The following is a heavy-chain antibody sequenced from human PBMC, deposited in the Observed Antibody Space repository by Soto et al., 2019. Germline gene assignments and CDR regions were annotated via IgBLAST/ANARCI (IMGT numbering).Heavy chain of an antibody. V-gene: IGHV3-30*18. D-gene: IGHD3-10*01. J-gene: IGHJ4*02. CDR2: ISYDGSEK. CDR1: GFPFRSYG. CDR3: AKDYYSDSGIYFAPDY. Sequence: QVQLVESGGGVVQPGKSLRLSCAASGFPFRSYGIHWVRQAPGKGLEWVAVISYDGSEKYYTDSVKGRFTISRDNSKNTLYLQMNSLRAEDTAVYYCAKDYYSDSGIYFAPDYWGQGTLVTVSS.